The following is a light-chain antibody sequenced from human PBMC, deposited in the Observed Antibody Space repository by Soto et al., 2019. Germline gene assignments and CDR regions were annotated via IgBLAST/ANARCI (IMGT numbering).Light chain of an antibody. CDR3: QQSFSTPRT. CDR1: QSVSSF. J-gene: IGKJ1*01. CDR2: AAS. V-gene: IGKV1-39*01. Sequence: DIQMTQSPSSLSASVGDRVTITCRAGQSVSSFLNWYQQKPGKAPNLLIYAASSLQSGVPSRFSGSGSGTDFTLTISSLQPEDFATYYCQQSFSTPRTFGQGTKVDI.